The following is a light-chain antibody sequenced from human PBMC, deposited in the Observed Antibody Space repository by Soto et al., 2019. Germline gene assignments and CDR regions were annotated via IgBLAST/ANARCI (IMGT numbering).Light chain of an antibody. Sequence: DIQMTQSPSSLSASVGDRVTITCRASQSIKNYLNWYQQIPGKAPKILIYAASSLQTGVPSRFSGGGSGTEFTLTITSVQPEDFATYHCQQSYSVPYTFGQGTKLEIK. CDR1: QSIKNY. CDR2: AAS. CDR3: QQSYSVPYT. V-gene: IGKV1-39*01. J-gene: IGKJ2*01.